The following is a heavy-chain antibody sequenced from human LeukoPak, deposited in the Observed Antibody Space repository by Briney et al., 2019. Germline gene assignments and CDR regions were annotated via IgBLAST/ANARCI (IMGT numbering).Heavy chain of an antibody. Sequence: ASVKVSCKASGYTFTGYYMHWVRQAPGQGLEWMGRINPNSGGTNYAQKFQGRVTMTEDTSTDTAYMELSSLRSEDTAMYYCATDRISGWYYFDYWGQGTLVTVSS. CDR2: INPNSGGT. CDR1: GYTFTGYY. V-gene: IGHV1-2*06. D-gene: IGHD6-19*01. CDR3: ATDRISGWYYFDY. J-gene: IGHJ4*02.